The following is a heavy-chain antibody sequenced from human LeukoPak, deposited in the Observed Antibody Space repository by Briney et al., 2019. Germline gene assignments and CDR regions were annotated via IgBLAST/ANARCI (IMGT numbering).Heavy chain of an antibody. CDR1: GFTFSRYA. CDR3: AKGLDWKDVVWFDP. Sequence: PGGSLRLSCAASGFTFSRYAMGWVRQAPGRGLEWVSAITGSAVNIYYADSVKGRFTISRDDSNNTLYLQMNSLRAEDTAVYYCAKGLDWKDVVWFDPWGQGTLVTVSS. CDR2: ITGSAVNI. D-gene: IGHD3/OR15-3a*01. V-gene: IGHV3-23*01. J-gene: IGHJ5*02.